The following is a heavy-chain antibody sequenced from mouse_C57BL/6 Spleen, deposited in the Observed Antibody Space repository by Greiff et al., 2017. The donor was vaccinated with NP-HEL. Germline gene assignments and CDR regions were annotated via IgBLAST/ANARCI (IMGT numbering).Heavy chain of an antibody. J-gene: IGHJ3*01. CDR3: ARDGGPSLFAY. CDR2: ISDGGSYT. CDR1: GFTFSSYA. Sequence: EVKLMESGGGLVKPGGSLKLSCAASGFTFSSYAMSWVRQTPEKRLEWVATISDGGSYTYYPDNVKGRFTISRDNAKNNLYLQMSHLKSEDTAMYYCARDGGPSLFAYWGQGTLVTVSA. V-gene: IGHV5-4*01. D-gene: IGHD1-1*02.